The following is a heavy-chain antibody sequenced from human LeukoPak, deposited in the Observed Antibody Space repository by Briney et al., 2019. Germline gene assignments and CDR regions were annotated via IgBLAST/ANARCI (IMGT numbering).Heavy chain of an antibody. V-gene: IGHV3-74*01. Sequence: GGSLRLSCAASGFPFRSSWMHWVRQAPGRGLVWVSRLNADGISASYANSVKGRFTISRGNVKNTLYLQMNSLRAEDTAVYYCARDFTIFDAFDIWGQGTMVTVSS. CDR1: GFPFRSSW. CDR2: LNADGISA. CDR3: ARDFTIFDAFDI. D-gene: IGHD3-3*01. J-gene: IGHJ3*02.